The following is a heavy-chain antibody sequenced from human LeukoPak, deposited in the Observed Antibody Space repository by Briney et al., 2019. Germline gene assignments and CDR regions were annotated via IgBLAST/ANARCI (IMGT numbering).Heavy chain of an antibody. CDR2: ISSSSSYI. V-gene: IGHV3-21*01. CDR1: GFTFSSFT. J-gene: IGHJ4*02. D-gene: IGHD6-6*01. Sequence: PGGSLRLSCAASGFTFSSFTMVWVRQAPGKGLEWVSSISSSSSYIYYADSVKGRFTISRDNAKNSLYLQMNSLRAEDTAVYYCARGSIAARYFDYWGQGTLVTVSS. CDR3: ARGSIAARYFDY.